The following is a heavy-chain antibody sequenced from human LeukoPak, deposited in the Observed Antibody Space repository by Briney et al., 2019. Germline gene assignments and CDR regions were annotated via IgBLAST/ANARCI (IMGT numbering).Heavy chain of an antibody. CDR2: MSPNSGNS. J-gene: IGHJ4*02. V-gene: IGHV1-8*03. CDR3: AREGLDY. CDR1: GYTFTNYD. Sequence: GASVKVSCKASGYTFTNYDINWVRQATGQGLEWIGYMSPNSGNSAYAQKFQGRVTITTDASISTAYMELSGLRSEDTALYYCAREGLDYWGQGTLVTVSS.